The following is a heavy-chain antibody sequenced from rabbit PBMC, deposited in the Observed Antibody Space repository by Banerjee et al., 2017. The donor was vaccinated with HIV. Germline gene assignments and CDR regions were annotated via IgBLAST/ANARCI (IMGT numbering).Heavy chain of an antibody. D-gene: IGHD7-1*01. Sequence: QSLEESGGDLVKPGASLTLTCTASGIDFSSRHYMCWVRQAPGKGPESVACMYSNIPSTWYVSWVNGRFTISKTSSTTVTLQMTSLTAADTATYFCARGDGGGYAGYGHGDDAFDPWGQGTLVTVS. CDR3: ARGDGGGYAGYGHGDDAFDP. V-gene: IGHV1S40*01. CDR1: GIDFSSRHY. J-gene: IGHJ2*01. CDR2: MYSNIPST.